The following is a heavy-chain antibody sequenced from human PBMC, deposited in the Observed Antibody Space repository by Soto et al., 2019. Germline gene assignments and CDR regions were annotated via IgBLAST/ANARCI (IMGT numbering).Heavy chain of an antibody. J-gene: IGHJ4*02. Sequence: GGSLRLSCAVSGFTFSAYWMHWVRQVPGKGLTWVSRISDDGSTATYADSVKGRFIISRGNAKNTLHLEMTTLRAADSGLYYCARGKRVSSTGKVAHWGRGTLVTVSS. D-gene: IGHD2-8*02. V-gene: IGHV3-74*01. CDR1: GFTFSAYW. CDR3: ARGKRVSSTGKVAH. CDR2: ISDDGSTA.